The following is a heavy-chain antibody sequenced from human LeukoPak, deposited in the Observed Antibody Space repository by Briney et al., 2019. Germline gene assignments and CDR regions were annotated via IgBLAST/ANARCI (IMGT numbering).Heavy chain of an antibody. Sequence: GGSLRLSCAASGFTFDDYAMHWVRQTPGKGLEWVSSISWNSGSIVYADSVKGRFTISRDNAKKSLYLQMNSLRAEDTAVYYCARDRSGSYWDGTFDYWGQGTLVTVSS. CDR2: ISWNSGSI. CDR1: GFTFDDYA. CDR3: ARDRSGSYWDGTFDY. D-gene: IGHD1-26*01. J-gene: IGHJ4*02. V-gene: IGHV3-9*01.